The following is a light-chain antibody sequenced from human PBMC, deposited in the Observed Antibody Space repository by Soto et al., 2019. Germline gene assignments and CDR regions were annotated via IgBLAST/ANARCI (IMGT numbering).Light chain of an antibody. CDR3: CSYAGSYTDV. J-gene: IGLJ1*01. CDR2: DVS. V-gene: IGLV2-11*01. Sequence: QSALTQPRSVSGSPGQSVTISCTGTSSDVGGYNYVSWYQHHPGKAPKLMIYDVSERPSGVPDRFSGSKSGNTASLTISGLQAEDEADYYCCSYAGSYTDVFGTGTKVTVL. CDR1: SSDVGGYNY.